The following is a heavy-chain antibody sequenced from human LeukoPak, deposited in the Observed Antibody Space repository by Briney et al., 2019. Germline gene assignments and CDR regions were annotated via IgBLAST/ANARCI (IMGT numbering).Heavy chain of an antibody. Sequence: GGSLRLSCAASGFTFDDYGMSWVRQAPGKGLEWVSGINWNGGSTVYADSVKGRFTISRDNAKNSLYLQMNSLRAEDTALYYCAREGIVVVPAATYYYYYMDVWGKGTTVTVSS. V-gene: IGHV3-20*04. CDR2: INWNGGST. CDR3: AREGIVVVPAATYYYYYMDV. D-gene: IGHD2-2*01. CDR1: GFTFDDYG. J-gene: IGHJ6*03.